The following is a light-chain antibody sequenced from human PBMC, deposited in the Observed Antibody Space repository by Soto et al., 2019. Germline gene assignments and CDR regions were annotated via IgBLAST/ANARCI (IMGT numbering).Light chain of an antibody. J-gene: IGLJ1*01. Sequence: QSVLTQPPSVSGAPGQRVTISCTGSSSNIGAGYDVHWYQQLPGTAPKLLIYANNNRPSGVPDRFPGSNSGTSASLAITGLQAEDEADYYCQSYDSSLSGSGVFGTGTKLTVL. CDR2: ANN. V-gene: IGLV1-40*01. CDR1: SSNIGAGYD. CDR3: QSYDSSLSGSGV.